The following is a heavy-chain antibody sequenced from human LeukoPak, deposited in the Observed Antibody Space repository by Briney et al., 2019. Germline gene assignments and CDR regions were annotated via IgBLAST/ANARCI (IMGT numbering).Heavy chain of an antibody. D-gene: IGHD1-26*01. CDR1: GFTVDSNY. V-gene: IGHV3-53*01. CDR2: IYTGGNT. Sequence: GGSLRLSCAASGFTVDSNYLSWVRQAPGKGLEWVSTIYTGGNTYYAASVKGRFTISRDFSKNTVFLHMNSLRAEDTAMYYCARDSNPGGFSGSHAGFWGQGTLVTVSS. J-gene: IGHJ4*02. CDR3: ARDSNPGGFSGSHAGF.